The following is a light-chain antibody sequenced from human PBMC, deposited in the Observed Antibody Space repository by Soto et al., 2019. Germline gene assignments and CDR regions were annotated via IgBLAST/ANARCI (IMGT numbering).Light chain of an antibody. CDR2: AAS. V-gene: IGKV1-8*01. Sequence: ALRMTQSPSSFSASTGDRVTITCRASQDISSYLAWYQQKPGKAPKFLIYAASTLQSGVPSRFSGSGSGTEFTLTISCLQSEDFATYYCQQYYSFPYTFGQGTELEIK. CDR1: QDISSY. CDR3: QQYYSFPYT. J-gene: IGKJ2*01.